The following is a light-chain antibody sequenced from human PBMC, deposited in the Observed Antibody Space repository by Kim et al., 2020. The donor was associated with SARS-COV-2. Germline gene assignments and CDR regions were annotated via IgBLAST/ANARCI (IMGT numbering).Light chain of an antibody. CDR3: QQLNSYPQT. J-gene: IGKJ2*01. V-gene: IGKV1-9*01. Sequence: ASVGARVTVTDQASQGNTNSLAWYQQNPGKAPTLLIYVASTLQSGVPSRFRGSGSGTDFTLTITNLQPEDFATYYCQQLNSYPQTFGQGTKLEI. CDR1: QGNTNS. CDR2: VAS.